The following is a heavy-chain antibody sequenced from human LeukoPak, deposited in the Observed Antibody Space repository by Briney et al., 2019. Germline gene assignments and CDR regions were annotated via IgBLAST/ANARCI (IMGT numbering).Heavy chain of an antibody. D-gene: IGHD3-16*02. CDR2: ISSSSSYT. J-gene: IGHJ4*02. CDR1: GFTFSDYY. V-gene: IGHV3-11*05. Sequence: GGSLRLSCAASGFTFSDYYMSWIRQAPGKGLEWVSYISSSSSYTNYADSVKGRFTISRDNAKNSLYLQMNSLRAEDTAVYYCARDRAVGDVVLDYWGQGTLVTVSS. CDR3: ARDRAVGDVVLDY.